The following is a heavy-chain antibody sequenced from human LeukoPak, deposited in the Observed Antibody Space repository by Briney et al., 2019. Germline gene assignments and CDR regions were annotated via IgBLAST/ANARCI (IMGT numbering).Heavy chain of an antibody. Sequence: SETLSLTCTVSGGSISSYYWSWIRQPAGKGQEWIGRIYTSGSTNYNPSLKSRVTMALDTSKNQFSLKLNSVTAADTAVYYCARVMLGAIDYWGQGTLVTVSS. D-gene: IGHD1-26*01. CDR3: ARVMLGAIDY. J-gene: IGHJ4*02. V-gene: IGHV4-4*07. CDR2: IYTSGST. CDR1: GGSISSYY.